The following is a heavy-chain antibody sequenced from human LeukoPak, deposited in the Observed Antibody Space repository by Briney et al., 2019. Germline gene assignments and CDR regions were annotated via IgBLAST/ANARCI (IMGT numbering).Heavy chain of an antibody. J-gene: IGHJ4*02. V-gene: IGHV3-30*02. CDR1: GLTFSSYG. Sequence: GGSLRLSCAASGLTFSSYGMHWVRQAPGKGLEWVAFIRYDGSNKYYADSVKGRFTISRDNSKNTLYLQMNSLRIEDTAVYYCAVGAPVPFDYWGQGTLVTVSS. D-gene: IGHD1-26*01. CDR3: AVGAPVPFDY. CDR2: IRYDGSNK.